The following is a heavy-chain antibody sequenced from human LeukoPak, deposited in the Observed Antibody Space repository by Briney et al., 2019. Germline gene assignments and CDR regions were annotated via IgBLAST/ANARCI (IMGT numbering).Heavy chain of an antibody. J-gene: IGHJ4*02. V-gene: IGHV3-30-3*01. CDR2: ISYDGSNK. CDR3: AKDPPGLYYFDY. CDR1: GFTFSSYA. Sequence: GGSLRLSCAASGFTFSSYAMHWVRQAPGKGLEWVAVISYDGSNKYYADSVKGRFTISRDNSKNTLYLQMNSLRAEDTAVYYCAKDPPGLYYFDYWGQGTLVTVSS.